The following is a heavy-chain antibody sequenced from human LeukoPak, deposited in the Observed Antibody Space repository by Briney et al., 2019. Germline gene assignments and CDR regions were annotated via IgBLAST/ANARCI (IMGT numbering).Heavy chain of an antibody. CDR1: GGSFSGYY. J-gene: IGHJ6*03. V-gene: IGHV4-34*01. Sequence: SETLSLTCAVYGGSFSGYYWSWIRQPPGKGLEWIGEINHSGSTNYNPSLKSRVTISVDTSKNQFSLKLSSVTAADTAVYYCARRLGRKFGERFYYYHYMDVWGKGTTVTISS. D-gene: IGHD3-10*01. CDR2: INHSGST. CDR3: ARRLGRKFGERFYYYHYMDV.